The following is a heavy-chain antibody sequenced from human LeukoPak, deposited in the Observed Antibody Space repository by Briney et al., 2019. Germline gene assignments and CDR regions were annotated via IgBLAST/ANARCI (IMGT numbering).Heavy chain of an antibody. CDR2: IIPIFGTA. D-gene: IGHD3-3*01. V-gene: IGHV1-69*13. CDR3: ARGGPDFWSGYYGDGFDY. CDR1: GGTFSSYA. J-gene: IGHJ4*02. Sequence: SVKVSCKASGGTFSSYAISWVRQAPGQGLEWMGGIIPIFGTANYAQKFQGRVTITADESTSTAYMELSSLRSEDTAVYYCARGGPDFWSGYYGDGFDYWGQGTLVTVSS.